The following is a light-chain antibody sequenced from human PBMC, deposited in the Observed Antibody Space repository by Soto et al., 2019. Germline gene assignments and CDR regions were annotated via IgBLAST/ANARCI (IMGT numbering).Light chain of an antibody. Sequence: DIQMTQSPSTLSASVGDRVTITCRASQSISSWLAWYQQKPGKPPKLLVYSASTLQSGVPSRFSGSGSGPDFTLTISSLQPEDSATYFCQQLNSYPQTFGQGTRLENK. CDR1: QSISSW. CDR3: QQLNSYPQT. V-gene: IGKV1-5*01. CDR2: SAS. J-gene: IGKJ5*01.